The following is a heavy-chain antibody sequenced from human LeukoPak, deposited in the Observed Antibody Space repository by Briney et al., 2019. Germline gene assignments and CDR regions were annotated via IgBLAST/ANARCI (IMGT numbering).Heavy chain of an antibody. J-gene: IGHJ3*02. V-gene: IGHV3-23*01. CDR2: ISGSGGST. CDR1: GFTFSSYA. D-gene: IGHD5-24*01. Sequence: PGGSLRLSCAASGFTFSSYAMSWVRQAPGKGLEWVSAISGSGGSTYYADSVKGRFTISRDNSKNTLYLQMNSLRAEDTPVYYCAKSSDAMATGGDDAFDIWGQGTMVTVSS. CDR3: AKSSDAMATGGDDAFDI.